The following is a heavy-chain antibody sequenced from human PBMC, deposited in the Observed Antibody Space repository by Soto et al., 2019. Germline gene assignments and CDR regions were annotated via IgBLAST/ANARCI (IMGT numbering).Heavy chain of an antibody. CDR3: SRAGLGNYCGGDSCYSLDY. J-gene: IGHJ4*02. CDR2: ISYRGDTS. V-gene: IGHV3-30*14. D-gene: IGHD2-15*01. CDR1: GIIFKTYT. Sequence: GGSLRLSCVVGGIIFKTYTMHWVRQAPGKVLESVAAISYRGDTSYYADSVEGRFTVSRDNSKNPVYLQMTGLRPEDTALYYCSRAGLGNYCGGDSCYSLDYWGPGTLVTVSS.